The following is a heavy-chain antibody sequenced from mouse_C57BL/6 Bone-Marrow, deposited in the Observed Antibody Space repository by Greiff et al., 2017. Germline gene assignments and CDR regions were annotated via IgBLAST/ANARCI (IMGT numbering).Heavy chain of an antibody. Sequence: QVQLQQSGAELARPGASVKMSCKASGYTFTSYTMHWVKQRPGQGLEWIGYINPSSGYTKYNQKFKDKATLPADKSSSTAYMQLSSRTSEDAAVYYCARGRWSRYFDVWGTGTTVTVAS. J-gene: IGHJ1*03. CDR2: INPSSGYT. CDR1: GYTFTSYT. V-gene: IGHV1-4*01. D-gene: IGHD2-3*01. CDR3: ARGRWSRYFDV.